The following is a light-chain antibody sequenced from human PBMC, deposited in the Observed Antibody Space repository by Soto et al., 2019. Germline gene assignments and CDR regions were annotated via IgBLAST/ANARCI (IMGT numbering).Light chain of an antibody. V-gene: IGLV2-8*01. CDR1: SSDVGGYNY. J-gene: IGLJ2*01. CDR2: EVI. Sequence: QSVLTQPPSASGSPGQSVTISCTGTSSDVGGYNYVAWYQQHPGKAPKLMIYEVIKRPSGVPDRFSGSKSGNRASLTVSGLQAEDEADYYYSSYAGSNNILIFGGGTKLTVL. CDR3: SSYAGSNNILI.